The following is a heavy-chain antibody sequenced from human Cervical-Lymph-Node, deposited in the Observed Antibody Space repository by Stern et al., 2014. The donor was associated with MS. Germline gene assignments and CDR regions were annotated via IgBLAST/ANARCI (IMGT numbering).Heavy chain of an antibody. CDR3: ARDLLPYFDWSLDN. V-gene: IGHV1-3*01. CDR2: ISGVTGVT. Sequence: QVQLGQSGAEVKKPGASVKLSCKASGYTLRNHGMHWVRQAPGQRLEWMGWISGVTGVTKSSQKFQGRVTITRDTSARTVSMDLSSLRAEDTAVYYCARDLLPYFDWSLDNWGQGTLVIVSS. CDR1: GYTLRNHG. J-gene: IGHJ4*02. D-gene: IGHD3-9*01.